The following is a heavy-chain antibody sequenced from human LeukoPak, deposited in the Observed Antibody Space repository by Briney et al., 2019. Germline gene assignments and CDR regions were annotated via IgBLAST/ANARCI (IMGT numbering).Heavy chain of an antibody. J-gene: IGHJ5*02. CDR1: GGSISSYY. Sequence: ASETLSLTCTVSGGSISSYYWSWIRQPPGKGREWIGYIYYCGSTNYNPSLKSRVTISVDTSKNQFSLKLSSVTAADTAVYYCARSLGYCSSTSCPNWFDPWGQGTLVTVSS. D-gene: IGHD2-2*01. CDR2: IYYCGST. CDR3: ARSLGYCSSTSCPNWFDP. V-gene: IGHV4-59*01.